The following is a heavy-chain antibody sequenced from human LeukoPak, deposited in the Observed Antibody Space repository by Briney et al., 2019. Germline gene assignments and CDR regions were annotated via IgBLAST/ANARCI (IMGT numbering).Heavy chain of an antibody. CDR1: GFTFRSYG. Sequence: GGSLRLSCAASGFTFRSYGMHWVRQAPGQRLEWMGWINAGNGNTKYSQKFQGRVTITRDTSASTAYMELSSLRSEDTAVYYCASGSGYSSSWYIWSFDYWGQGTLVTVSS. CDR2: INAGNGNT. J-gene: IGHJ4*02. CDR3: ASGSGYSSSWYIWSFDY. V-gene: IGHV1-3*01. D-gene: IGHD6-13*01.